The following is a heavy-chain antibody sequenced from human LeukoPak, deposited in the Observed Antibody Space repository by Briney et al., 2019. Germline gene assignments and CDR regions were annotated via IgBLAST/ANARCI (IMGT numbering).Heavy chain of an antibody. CDR2: ILYDGSNK. V-gene: IGHV3-30-3*01. CDR1: GFTFSSYA. J-gene: IGHJ4*02. Sequence: GGSLRLSCAASGFTFSSYAMHWVRQAPGKGLEWVAVILYDGSNKYYADSVKGRFTISRDNSKNTLYLQMNSLRAEDTAVYYCARDSAVAGTGDYWGQETLVTVSS. CDR3: ARDSAVAGTGDY. D-gene: IGHD6-19*01.